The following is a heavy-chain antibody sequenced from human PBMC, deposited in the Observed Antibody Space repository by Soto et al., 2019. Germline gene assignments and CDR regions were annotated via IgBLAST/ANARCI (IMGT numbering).Heavy chain of an antibody. CDR3: AKVFGPYSNYFYFDC. CDR2: ISGSGGST. J-gene: IGHJ4*02. CDR1: GFTFSSYA. V-gene: IGHV3-23*01. D-gene: IGHD4-4*01. Sequence: GGSLRLSCAASGFTFSSYAMSWVRQAPGKGLEWVSAISGSGGSTYYADSVKGRFTISRDNSKNTLYLQMNSLRAEDTAVYYCAKVFGPYSNYFYFDCWGQGTLVTVSS.